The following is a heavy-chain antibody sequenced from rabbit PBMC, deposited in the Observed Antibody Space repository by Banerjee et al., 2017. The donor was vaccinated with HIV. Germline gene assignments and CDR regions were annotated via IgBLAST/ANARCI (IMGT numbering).Heavy chain of an antibody. CDR3: ARSDDWTYYTL. CDR1: GFSLSNNYV. D-gene: IGHD8-1*01. Sequence: QEQLEESGGDLVKPEGSLTLTCTASGFSLSNNYVMCWVRQAPGKGPEWIACIDTGSGSTYYASWAKGRFTISKASSNTVTLQMTSLTAADTATYFCARSDDWTYYTLWGPGTLVTVS. V-gene: IGHV1S45*01. J-gene: IGHJ4*01. CDR2: IDTGSGST.